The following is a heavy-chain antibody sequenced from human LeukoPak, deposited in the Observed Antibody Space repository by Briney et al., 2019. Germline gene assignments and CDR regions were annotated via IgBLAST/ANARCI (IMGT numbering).Heavy chain of an antibody. Sequence: GGSLRLSCAASGLTFSSYSMNWVRQAPGKGLEWVSSISSSSSYIYYADSVKGRFTISRDNAKNSLYLQMNSLRAEDTAVYYCARWGSIAAHYYYYYGMDVWGQGTTVTVSS. CDR3: ARWGSIAAHYYYYYGMDV. D-gene: IGHD6-6*01. V-gene: IGHV3-21*01. CDR1: GLTFSSYS. J-gene: IGHJ6*02. CDR2: ISSSSSYI.